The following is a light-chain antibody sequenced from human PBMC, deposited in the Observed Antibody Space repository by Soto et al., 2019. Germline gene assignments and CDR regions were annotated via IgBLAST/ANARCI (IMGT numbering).Light chain of an antibody. CDR2: GAS. J-gene: IGKJ1*01. V-gene: IGKV3-15*01. CDR3: QHYNNWPQT. CDR1: QSVSSN. Sequence: EIVMTQSPATLSESPGERATLSCRASQSVSSNLAWYQQKPGQYPRLLIYGASTRATGIPARFSGSGSGTEFTLTISSLQSEDFAVYYCQHYNNWPQTFGQGTKVEIK.